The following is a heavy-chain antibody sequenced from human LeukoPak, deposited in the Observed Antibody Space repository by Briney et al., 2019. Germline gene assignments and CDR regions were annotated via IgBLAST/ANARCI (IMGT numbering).Heavy chain of an antibody. Sequence: GGSLRLSCAASGFTFSSYSMNWVRRAPGKGLEWVSSISSSSSYIYYADSVKGRFTISRDNAKNSLYLQMNSLRAEDTAVYYCARDARRYGSGSYYNVPPHDYWGQGTLVTVSS. V-gene: IGHV3-21*01. CDR1: GFTFSSYS. D-gene: IGHD3-10*01. CDR2: ISSSSSYI. J-gene: IGHJ4*02. CDR3: ARDARRYGSGSYYNVPPHDY.